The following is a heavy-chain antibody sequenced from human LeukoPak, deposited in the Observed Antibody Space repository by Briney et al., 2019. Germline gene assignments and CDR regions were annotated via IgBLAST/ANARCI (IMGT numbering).Heavy chain of an antibody. V-gene: IGHV4-39*07. CDR1: GGSISSSSYY. D-gene: IGHD5-12*01. CDR3: AREGGSLRYYGMDV. Sequence: SETLSLTCTVSGGSISSSSYYWGWIRQPPGKGLEWIGHIYYSGSTYYNPSLKSRVTISVDTSKNQFSLKLSSVTAADTAVYYCAREGGSLRYYGMDVWGQGTTVTVSS. CDR2: IYYSGST. J-gene: IGHJ6*02.